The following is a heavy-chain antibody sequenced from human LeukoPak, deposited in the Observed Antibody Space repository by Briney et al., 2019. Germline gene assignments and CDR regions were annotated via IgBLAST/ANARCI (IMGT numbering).Heavy chain of an antibody. Sequence: SQTLSLTCTVSGGSISSGSYYWSWIRQPPGKGLEWIGYIYYSGSTNYNPSLKSRVTISVDTSKNQFSLKLTSVTAADTAVYYCASAYYDSSALVYWGQGTLVTVSS. CDR3: ASAYYDSSALVY. V-gene: IGHV4-61*01. D-gene: IGHD3-22*01. CDR2: IYYSGST. CDR1: GGSISSGSYY. J-gene: IGHJ4*02.